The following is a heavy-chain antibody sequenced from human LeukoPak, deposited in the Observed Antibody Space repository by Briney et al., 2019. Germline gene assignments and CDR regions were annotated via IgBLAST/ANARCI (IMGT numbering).Heavy chain of an antibody. D-gene: IGHD6-13*01. Sequence: GESLKISCKGSGYSFTSYWIAWVRQMPGKGLEWMGIIYPGDSDTRYSPSFQGQVTISADKSITTAYLQWSSLKASDTAMHYCAIRLAAAGSDAFEIWGQGTMVTVSS. V-gene: IGHV5-51*01. J-gene: IGHJ3*02. CDR1: GYSFTSYW. CDR2: IYPGDSDT. CDR3: AIRLAAAGSDAFEI.